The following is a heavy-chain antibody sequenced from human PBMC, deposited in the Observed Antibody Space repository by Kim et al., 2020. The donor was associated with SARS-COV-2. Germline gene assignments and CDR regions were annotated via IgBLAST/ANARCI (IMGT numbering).Heavy chain of an antibody. V-gene: IGHV4-34*01. CDR1: GGSFSGYY. CDR3: AREYDYGDYPRSFWYFDL. J-gene: IGHJ2*01. Sequence: SETLSLTCAVYGGSFSGYYWSWIRQPPGKGLEWIGEINHSGSTNYNPSLKSRVTISVDTSKNQFSLKLSSVTAADTAVYYCAREYDYGDYPRSFWYFDLWGRGTLVTVSS. D-gene: IGHD4-17*01. CDR2: INHSGST.